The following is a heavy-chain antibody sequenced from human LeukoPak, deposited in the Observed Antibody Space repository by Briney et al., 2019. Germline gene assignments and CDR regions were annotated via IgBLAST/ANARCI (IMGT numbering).Heavy chain of an antibody. CDR1: GGSFSGYY. J-gene: IGHJ6*02. D-gene: IGHD6-19*01. Sequence: SETLSLTCAVYGGSFSGYYWSWIRQPPGKGLEWIGEINHSGSTNYNPPLKSRVTISVDTSKNQFSLKLSSVTAADTAVYYCARGRYSSGWYDAVYYYYGMDVWGQGTTVTVSS. CDR2: INHSGST. CDR3: ARGRYSSGWYDAVYYYYGMDV. V-gene: IGHV4-34*01.